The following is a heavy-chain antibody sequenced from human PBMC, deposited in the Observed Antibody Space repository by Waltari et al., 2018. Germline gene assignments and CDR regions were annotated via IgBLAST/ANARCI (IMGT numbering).Heavy chain of an antibody. J-gene: IGHJ3*02. CDR3: ASSGSYYGTAFDI. D-gene: IGHD1-26*01. CDR2: IYYSGST. CDR1: GGSISSYY. V-gene: IGHV4-59*01. Sequence: QVQLQESGPGLVKPSETLSLTCTVSGGSISSYYWSWIRQPPGKGLEWIGYIYYSGSTNYNPSLKSRVTISVDTSKNQFSLKLSSVTAADTAVYYCASSGSYYGTAFDIWGQGTMVTVSS.